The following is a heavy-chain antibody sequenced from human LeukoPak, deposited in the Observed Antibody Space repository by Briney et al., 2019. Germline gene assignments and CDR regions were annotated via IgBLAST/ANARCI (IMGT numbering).Heavy chain of an antibody. CDR3: AKRVPYRSSSVYLAC. J-gene: IGHJ4*02. D-gene: IGHD6-6*01. Sequence: GGSLRLSCAASGFAFSTYGMTWVRQAPGKGLEWVSAISDTGSNTYYADSVKGRLTISRDNPKNTVSLQMNSLRAEDTAVYYCAKRVPYRSSSVYLACWGQGPLVTVSS. CDR2: ISDTGSNT. V-gene: IGHV3-23*01. CDR1: GFAFSTYG.